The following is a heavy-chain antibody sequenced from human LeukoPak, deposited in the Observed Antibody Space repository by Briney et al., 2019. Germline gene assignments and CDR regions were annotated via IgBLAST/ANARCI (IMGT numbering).Heavy chain of an antibody. CDR3: ARGRYCSDDICTGGDSFDI. J-gene: IGHJ3*02. Sequence: PSETLSLTCTVSGGSISNYYWSWVRQPPGKGLEWIGRKYARGSSNYNPPVQSRVTTSVDTTKNQFSLKLRSVTAADTAVYYCARGRYCSDDICTGGDSFDIWGQGTMVSVSP. CDR1: GGSISNYY. V-gene: IGHV4-4*07. CDR2: KYARGSS. D-gene: IGHD2-15*01.